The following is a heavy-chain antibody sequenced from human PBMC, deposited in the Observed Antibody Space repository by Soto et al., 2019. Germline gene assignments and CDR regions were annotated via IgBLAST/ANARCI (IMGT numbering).Heavy chain of an antibody. CDR3: AKGRVTTPVGYFDY. Sequence: PGGSLRLSCAASGFTFSSYAMHWVRQAPGKGLEWVAVISYDGTNKYYADSVKGRFTISRDNSKNTLYLQMNSLRAEDTAVYYCAKGRVTTPVGYFDYWGQGTLVTVSS. J-gene: IGHJ4*02. CDR1: GFTFSSYA. D-gene: IGHD2-21*02. CDR2: ISYDGTNK. V-gene: IGHV3-30*04.